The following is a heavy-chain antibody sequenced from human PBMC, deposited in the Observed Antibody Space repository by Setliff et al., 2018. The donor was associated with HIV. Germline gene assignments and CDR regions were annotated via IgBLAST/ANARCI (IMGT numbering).Heavy chain of an antibody. V-gene: IGHV1-18*04. CDR3: EGGGIGFLDWCLPAS. CDR2: ISGLTGEV. J-gene: IGHJ1*01. CDR1: GYDFSSYS. Sequence: ASVQVSCKASGYDFSSYSMMWVRQTPGQGLEWLGWISGLTGEVRLAKEFQGRVTLTTSAYTAYMELKSLRSEDRGVYYCEGGGIGFLDWCLPASWGQGTLVTVSS. D-gene: IGHD2-21*02.